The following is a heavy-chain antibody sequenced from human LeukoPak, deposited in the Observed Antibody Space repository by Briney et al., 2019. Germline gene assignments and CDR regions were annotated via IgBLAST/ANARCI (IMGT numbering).Heavy chain of an antibody. D-gene: IGHD3-10*01. CDR1: GFSVSTNY. Sequence: GGSLRLSCAASGFSVSTNYMNWVRQAPGKGLEWVSILYSGDSTYYADSVEGRFIVSRDNSKNTLYLQMNSLRVEDTAVYYCGRVGDHYHWYLDVWGRGTLVTVSS. CDR2: LYSGDST. J-gene: IGHJ2*01. CDR3: GRVGDHYHWYLDV. V-gene: IGHV3-53*01.